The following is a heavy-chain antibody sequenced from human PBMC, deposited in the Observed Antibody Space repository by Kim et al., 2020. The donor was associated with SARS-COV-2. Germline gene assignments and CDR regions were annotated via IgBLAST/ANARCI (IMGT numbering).Heavy chain of an antibody. CDR2: RSSPI. Sequence: RSSPIYYAAAVKGRFTISRDKARSSLYLRLNSLRDEDTAVYYCARGKGGYWGQGTLVTVSS. J-gene: IGHJ4*02. D-gene: IGHD3-16*01. V-gene: IGHV3-48*02. CDR3: ARGKGGY.